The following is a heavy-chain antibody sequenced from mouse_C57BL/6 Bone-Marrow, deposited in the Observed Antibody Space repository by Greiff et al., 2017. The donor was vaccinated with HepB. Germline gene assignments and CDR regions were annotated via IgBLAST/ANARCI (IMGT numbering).Heavy chain of an antibody. Sequence: EVKLEESGGGLVKPGGSLKLSCAASGFTFSDYGMHWVRQAPEKGLEWVAYISSGSSTIYYADTVKGRFTLSRDNAKNTLFLQMTSLMSEDTAMYYCARTAVVTDWYFDVWGTGTTVTVSS. D-gene: IGHD1-1*01. V-gene: IGHV5-17*01. CDR3: ARTAVVTDWYFDV. CDR2: ISSGSSTI. J-gene: IGHJ1*03. CDR1: GFTFSDYG.